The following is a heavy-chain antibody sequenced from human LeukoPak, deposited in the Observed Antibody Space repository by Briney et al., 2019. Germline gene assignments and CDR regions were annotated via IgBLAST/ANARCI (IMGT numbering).Heavy chain of an antibody. CDR1: GGSISNTNW. Sequence: SETLSLTCGVSGGSISNTNWWSWVRQPPGQGLEWTGEISLTGLTHYNPSLESRVTVSLDKSKNQLSLNLTSVTAADTAVYYCSRENGAFSPFGYWGQGTLVTVLS. CDR2: ISLTGLT. D-gene: IGHD2-8*01. V-gene: IGHV4-4*02. J-gene: IGHJ4*02. CDR3: SRENGAFSPFGY.